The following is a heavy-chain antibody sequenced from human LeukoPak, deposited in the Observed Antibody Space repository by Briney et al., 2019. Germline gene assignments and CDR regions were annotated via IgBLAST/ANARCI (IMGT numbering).Heavy chain of an antibody. CDR3: GTSEVATTKQWDY. V-gene: IGHV4-61*02. CDR1: GGSISSGSYY. J-gene: IGHJ4*02. CDR2: IYTSGTT. D-gene: IGHD1-26*01. Sequence: PSETLSLTCTVSGGSISSGSYYWSWIRQPAGKGLEWIGRIYTSGTTNYNPSLKSRVTISVDTSKNQFSLKLSSVTAADTAVYYCGTSEVATTKQWDYWGQGTLVTVSS.